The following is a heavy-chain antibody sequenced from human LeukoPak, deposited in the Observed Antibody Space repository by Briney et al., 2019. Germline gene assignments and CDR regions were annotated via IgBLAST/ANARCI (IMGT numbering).Heavy chain of an antibody. Sequence: ASVKVSCKASGYSFTDYYMHWVRQAAGQGLEWMAWINPNSGGTNYAQKFQGRVTLTRDTSVNTVYMELSSLRSDDTAVYYCARGPSSENWFDPWGQGTLVTVSS. CDR3: ARGPSSENWFDP. V-gene: IGHV1-2*02. D-gene: IGHD1-26*01. CDR1: GYSFTDYY. J-gene: IGHJ5*02. CDR2: INPNSGGT.